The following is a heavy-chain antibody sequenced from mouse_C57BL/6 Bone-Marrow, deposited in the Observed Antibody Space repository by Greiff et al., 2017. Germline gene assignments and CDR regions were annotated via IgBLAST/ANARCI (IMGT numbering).Heavy chain of an antibody. V-gene: IGHV1-26*01. CDR2: INPNNGGT. J-gene: IGHJ2*01. D-gene: IGHD2-4*01. CDR1: GYTFTDYY. Sequence: EVQLQQSGPELVKPGASVKISCKASGYTFTDYYMNWVKQSHGKSLEWIGDINPNNGGTSYNQKFKDKATLTVDKSSSTAYMELRSLTSEDSAVYYCARRGLRRDFDYWGQGTTLTVSS. CDR3: ARRGLRRDFDY.